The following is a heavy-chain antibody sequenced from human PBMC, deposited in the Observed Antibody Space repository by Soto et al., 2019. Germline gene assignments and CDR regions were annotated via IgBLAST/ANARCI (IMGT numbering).Heavy chain of an antibody. V-gene: IGHV3-48*03. CDR1: GFTFSSYE. CDR3: ASTNYGDYVVDY. Sequence: GGSLRLSCAASGFTFSSYEMNWVRQAPGKGLEWVSYISSSGSTIYYADSVKGRFTISRDNAKNSLYLQMNSLRAEDTAVYYCASTNYGDYVVDYWGQGTLVTVSS. J-gene: IGHJ4*02. D-gene: IGHD4-17*01. CDR2: ISSSGSTI.